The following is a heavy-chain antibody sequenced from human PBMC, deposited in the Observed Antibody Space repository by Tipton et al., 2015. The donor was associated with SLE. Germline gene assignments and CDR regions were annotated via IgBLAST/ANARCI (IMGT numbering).Heavy chain of an antibody. CDR2: IYYSGST. D-gene: IGHD2-21*02. CDR3: ARGGTQMTFYYGMDV. Sequence: TLSLTCTVSDGSISSGDYYWSWIRQPPGKGLEWIGYIYYSGSTNYNPSLKSRVTISVDTSKNQFSLKLSSVTAADTAVYYCARGGTQMTFYYGMDVWGQGTAVTVSS. J-gene: IGHJ6*02. V-gene: IGHV4-61*08. CDR1: DGSISSGDYY.